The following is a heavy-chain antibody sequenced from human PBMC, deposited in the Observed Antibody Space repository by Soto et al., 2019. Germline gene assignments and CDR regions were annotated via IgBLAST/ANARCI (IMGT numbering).Heavy chain of an antibody. CDR3: ARGLRSSTSLGWFDP. Sequence: QVQLQQWGAGLLKPSETLSLTCAVYGGSFSGYYWSWIRQPPGKGLEWIGEINHSGSTNYNPSLNSRVTISVDPSKNQFSLKLSSVTAADTAVYYCARGLRSSTSLGWFDPWGQGTLVTVSS. CDR2: INHSGST. D-gene: IGHD2-2*01. V-gene: IGHV4-34*01. CDR1: GGSFSGYY. J-gene: IGHJ5*02.